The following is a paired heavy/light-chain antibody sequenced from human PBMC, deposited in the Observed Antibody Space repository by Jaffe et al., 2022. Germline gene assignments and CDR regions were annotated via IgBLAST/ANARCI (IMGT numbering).Light chain of an antibody. CDR2: KVS. Sequence: DAVLTQSPLSLPVTLGQPASISCRPSQSLVTSDGNTYLNWFQQRPGQSPRRLIYKVSNRDSGVPNRFSGSMSGTDFTLKISRVEAEDVGVYFCMQGTHWPYTFGQGTKLEI. V-gene: IGKV2-30*01. CDR1: QSLVTSDGNTY. J-gene: IGKJ2*01. CDR3: MQGTHWPYT.
Heavy chain of an antibody. CDR1: GFTFHDYA. Sequence: EVRLVESGGGLVQPGRSLRLSCTAFGFTFHDYAMHWVRQVPGKGLEWVSGIFWNSGGTDYADSVKGRFTVSRDIAENSVTLQMNSLKTEDTAFYFCVKDMTPGGADYWGQGTLVTVSS. D-gene: IGHD3-10*01. J-gene: IGHJ4*02. V-gene: IGHV3-9*01. CDR2: IFWNSGGT. CDR3: VKDMTPGGADY.